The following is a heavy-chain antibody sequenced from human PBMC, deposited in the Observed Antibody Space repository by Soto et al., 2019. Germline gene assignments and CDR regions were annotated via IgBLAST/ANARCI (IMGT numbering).Heavy chain of an antibody. Sequence: GGPVKVSCKASGYTFTSYDMHWVRQAPGQRLEWMGWINAGNGNTKYSQKFQGRVTITRDTSASTAYMELSSLRSEDTAVYYCARVGMAYYDILTGYFDYWGQGTLVTVPQ. J-gene: IGHJ4*02. CDR3: ARVGMAYYDILTGYFDY. V-gene: IGHV1-3*01. CDR1: GYTFTSYD. CDR2: INAGNGNT. D-gene: IGHD3-9*01.